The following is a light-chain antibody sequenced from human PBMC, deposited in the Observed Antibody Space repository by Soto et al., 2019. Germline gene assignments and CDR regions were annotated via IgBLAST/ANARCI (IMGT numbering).Light chain of an antibody. CDR1: QSISSN. CDR3: QHYNNWPRT. J-gene: IGKJ1*01. V-gene: IGKV3-15*01. Sequence: EIVITQSPATLSVSPGERATLSCRASQSISSNLAWYQQKPGQAPRLLIYGASTRPTDIPARFSGSRSGTEFTLTISSLQSEDFAVYYCQHYNNWPRTFGQGTKVEIK. CDR2: GAS.